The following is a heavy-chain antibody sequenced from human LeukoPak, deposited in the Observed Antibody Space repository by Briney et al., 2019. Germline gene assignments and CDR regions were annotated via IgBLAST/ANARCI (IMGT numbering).Heavy chain of an antibody. J-gene: IGHJ6*03. Sequence: SVKVSCKASGGTFSSYAISWVRQAPGQGLEWMGGIIPIFGTANYAQKFQGRVTITADGSTSTAYMELSSLRSEDTAVYFCGYSYGYDYYYMDVWGKGTTVTVSS. CDR2: IIPIFGTA. V-gene: IGHV1-69*01. CDR1: GGTFSSYA. D-gene: IGHD5-18*01. CDR3: GYSYGYDYYYMDV.